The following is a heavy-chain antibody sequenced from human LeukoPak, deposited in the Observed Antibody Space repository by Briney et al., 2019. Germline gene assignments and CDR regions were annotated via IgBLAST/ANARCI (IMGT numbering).Heavy chain of an antibody. Sequence: PGGSLRLSCVASGFTLSNVWMSWVRQAPGKGLEWVSSITGSTTYIYYADSVKGRVTISRDNAKNSLYLQMNSLRAEDTAVYYCVRETYSTAGFDIWGQGTMVIVSS. V-gene: IGHV3-21*01. CDR2: ITGSTTYI. CDR1: GFTLSNVW. CDR3: VRETYSTAGFDI. J-gene: IGHJ3*02. D-gene: IGHD6-13*01.